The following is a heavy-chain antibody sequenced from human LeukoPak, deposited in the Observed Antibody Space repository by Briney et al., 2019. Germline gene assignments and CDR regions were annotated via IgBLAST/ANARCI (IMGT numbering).Heavy chain of an antibody. J-gene: IGHJ2*01. CDR3: ARAVSSRTNWYFDL. CDR1: GGSISSYY. CDR2: IYYSGST. D-gene: IGHD2-2*01. V-gene: IGHV4-59*01. Sequence: SETLSLTCTVSGGSISSYYWSWIRQPPGKGLEWIGYIYYSGSTNYNPSLKSRVTISVDTSKNQFSPKLSSVTAADTAVYYCARAVSSRTNWYFDLWGRGTLVTVSS.